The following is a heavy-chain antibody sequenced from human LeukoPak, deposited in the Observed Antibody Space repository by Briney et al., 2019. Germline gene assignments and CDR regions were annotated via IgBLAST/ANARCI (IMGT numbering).Heavy chain of an antibody. CDR1: GGSFSVYY. CDR3: ARGRAHGGNSVRWYFDL. J-gene: IGHJ2*01. V-gene: IGHV4-34*01. D-gene: IGHD4-23*01. CDR2: INHSGST. Sequence: SETLSLTCAVYGGSFSVYYWSWIRQPPGKGLEWIGEINHSGSTNYNPSLKSRVTISVDTSKNQFSLKLSSVTAADTAVYFCARGRAHGGNSVRWYFDLWGRGTLVTVSS.